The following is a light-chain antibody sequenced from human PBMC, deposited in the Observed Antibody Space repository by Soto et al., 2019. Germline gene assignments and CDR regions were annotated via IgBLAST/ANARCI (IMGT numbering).Light chain of an antibody. J-gene: IGLJ1*01. CDR3: SSYASSSIYV. Sequence: QSVLTQPASVSGSPGQSITISCTGTSSDVGGYNYVSWYQQHLGKAPKLIIYDVSNRPSGVFNRFSGSKSGNTASLTISGLQAEDEADYYCSSYASSSIYVFGTGTKVTVL. CDR2: DVS. V-gene: IGLV2-14*01. CDR1: SSDVGGYNY.